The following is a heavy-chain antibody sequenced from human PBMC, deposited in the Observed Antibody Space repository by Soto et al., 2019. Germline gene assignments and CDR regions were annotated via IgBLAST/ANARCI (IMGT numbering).Heavy chain of an antibody. J-gene: IGHJ2*01. CDR1: GGTISSYA. V-gene: IGHV1-69*01. Sequence: QVQLVQSGAEVKKPGSSVKVSCKASGGTISSYAISWVRQAPGQGLEWMGGIIPIFGTANYAQKFQGRVTITADESTSTAYMELSSLRSEDTAVYYCAREWAGEYYGSGSSDDYWYFDLWGRGTLVTVSS. D-gene: IGHD3-10*01. CDR3: AREWAGEYYGSGSSDDYWYFDL. CDR2: IIPIFGTA.